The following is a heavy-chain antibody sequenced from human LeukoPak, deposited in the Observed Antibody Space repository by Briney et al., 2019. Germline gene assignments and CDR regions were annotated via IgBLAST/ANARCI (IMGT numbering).Heavy chain of an antibody. D-gene: IGHD2-2*01. J-gene: IGHJ4*02. CDR1: GGSISSYY. V-gene: IGHV4-59*01. CDR3: ARSSTGSYFDY. CDR2: IYYSGRT. Sequence: PSETLSLTCTVSGGSISSYYWSWIRQPPGRGLEWIGYIYYSGRTNYNPSLKSRVTISVDTSKNQFSLKLSSVTAADTAVYYCARSSTGSYFDYWGQGTLDTVSS.